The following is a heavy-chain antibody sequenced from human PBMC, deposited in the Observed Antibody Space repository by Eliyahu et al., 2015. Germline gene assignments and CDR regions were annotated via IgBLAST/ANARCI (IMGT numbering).Heavy chain of an antibody. J-gene: IGHJ4*02. CDR2: XYNGGAT. Sequence: EVQLVESGGGLIQPGGSLRLSCAASGFTVSXNYMSWVRQAPGKGLEWXSVXYNGGATYYADSVKGRFTISRDNSKNTLYLQMNSLRADDTAVYYCARDLGAYKRAFDYWGQGTLVTVSS. D-gene: IGHD3-16*01. V-gene: IGHV3-53*01. CDR1: GFTVSXNY. CDR3: ARDLGAYKRAFDY.